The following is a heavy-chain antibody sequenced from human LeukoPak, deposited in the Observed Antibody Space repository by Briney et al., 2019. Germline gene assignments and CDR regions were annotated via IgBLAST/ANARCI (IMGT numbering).Heavy chain of an antibody. CDR1: GFTFSRYA. V-gene: IGHV3-23*01. CDR2: ISGSDTST. Sequence: GGSLRLSCAPSGFTFSRYAMTWVRQAPGKGLEWVSAISGSDTSTYYADSVKGRFTISRDNSKNTLYLQMNSLRADDTAVYYCAKAPSYTAMVASLDYAGQGTLVTVSA. CDR3: AKAPSYTAMVASLDY. D-gene: IGHD5-18*01. J-gene: IGHJ4*02.